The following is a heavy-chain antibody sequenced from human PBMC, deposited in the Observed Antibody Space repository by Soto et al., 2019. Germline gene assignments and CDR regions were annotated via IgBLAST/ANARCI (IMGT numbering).Heavy chain of an antibody. V-gene: IGHV4-34*01. J-gene: IGHJ3*02. CDR2: IYHSGST. Sequence: SETLCLTCSVSGDSISGYYGSWIRQPPGKGLEWIGDIYHSGSTNYNPSLKSRVTISVDTSKNQFSLKLSSVTAADTAVYYCASAYGGLAFDIWGQGTMVTVSS. CDR1: GDSISGYY. D-gene: IGHD4-17*01. CDR3: ASAYGGLAFDI.